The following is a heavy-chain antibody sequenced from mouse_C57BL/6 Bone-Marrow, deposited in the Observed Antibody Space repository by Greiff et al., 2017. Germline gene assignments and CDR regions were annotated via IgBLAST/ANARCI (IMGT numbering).Heavy chain of an antibody. J-gene: IGHJ2*01. CDR1: GYTFTSYW. V-gene: IGHV1-55*01. D-gene: IGHD3-2*02. Sequence: QVQLKQSGAELVKPGASVKMSCKASGYTFTSYWITWVKQRPGQGLEWIGDIYPGSGSTNYNEKFKSKATLTVDTSSSTAYMQLSSLTSEDSAVYYCAREAQATGGSYWGKGTTLTVAS. CDR2: IYPGSGST. CDR3: AREAQATGGSY.